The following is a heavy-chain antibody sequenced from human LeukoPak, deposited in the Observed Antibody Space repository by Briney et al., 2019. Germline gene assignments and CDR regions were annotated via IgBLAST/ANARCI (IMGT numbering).Heavy chain of an antibody. CDR3: VRRGDGYPYYFDY. D-gene: IGHD5-24*01. J-gene: IGHJ4*02. V-gene: IGHV4-59*12. CDR1: GGSITNYY. CDR2: IHYGGNT. Sequence: SETLSLTCTVSGGSITNYYWSWIRQPPGKGLEWIGYIHYGGNTDYNPSLKSRLTISVDTSKNQLSLKLSSVTAADTAVYYCVRRGDGYPYYFDYWGQGTLVTVSS.